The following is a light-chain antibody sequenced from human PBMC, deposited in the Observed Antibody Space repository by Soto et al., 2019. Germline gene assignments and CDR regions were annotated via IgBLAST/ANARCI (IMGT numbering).Light chain of an antibody. CDR2: DAS. CDR1: RSVSSN. V-gene: IGKV3-11*01. J-gene: IGKJ4*01. CDR3: QQRSNWLFT. Sequence: EIVLTQSPATLSLSPGERATLSCRASRSVSSNLAGNQQKPGQAPRLLINDASNRATGIPARFSGSGSGTDFTLTISSLEPEDFAVYYCQQRSNWLFTFGGGTKVEIK.